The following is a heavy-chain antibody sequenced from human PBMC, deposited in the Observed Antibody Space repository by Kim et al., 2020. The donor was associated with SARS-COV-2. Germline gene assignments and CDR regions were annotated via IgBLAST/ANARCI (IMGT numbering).Heavy chain of an antibody. CDR2: IYYSGST. D-gene: IGHD3-9*01. V-gene: IGHV4-59*13. Sequence: SETLSLTCTVSGGSISSYYWSWIRQPPGKGLEWIGYIYYSGSTNYNPSLKSRVTISVDTSKNQFSLKLSSVTAADTAVYYCARVEIWTGYYKGGWFDPWGQGTLVTVSS. CDR3: ARVEIWTGYYKGGWFDP. CDR1: GGSISSYY. J-gene: IGHJ5*02.